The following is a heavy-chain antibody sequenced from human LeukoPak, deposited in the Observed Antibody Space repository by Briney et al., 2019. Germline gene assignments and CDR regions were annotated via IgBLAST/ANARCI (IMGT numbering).Heavy chain of an antibody. Sequence: GGSLRLSCAAPGFTFSSYAMSWVRQAPGKGLEWVSAISGSGGSTYYADSVKGRFTISRDNSKNTLYLQMNSLRAEDTAVYYCAKGQLRFLERLLFTYWGQGTLVTVSS. J-gene: IGHJ4*02. D-gene: IGHD3-3*01. CDR1: GFTFSSYA. V-gene: IGHV3-23*01. CDR3: AKGQLRFLERLLFTY. CDR2: ISGSGGST.